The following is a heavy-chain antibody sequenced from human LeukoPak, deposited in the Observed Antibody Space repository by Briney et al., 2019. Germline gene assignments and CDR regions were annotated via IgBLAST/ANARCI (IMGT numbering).Heavy chain of an antibody. J-gene: IGHJ4*02. CDR3: AKMLESYDFDY. D-gene: IGHD1-26*01. CDR2: ISGSGGST. Sequence: GESLRLSCAASGFTFSSYAMSWVREAPGKGLEWVSAISGSGGSTYYADSVKGRFTISRDNSKNTLYLQMNSLRAEDTAVYYCAKMLESYDFDYWGQGTLVTVSS. V-gene: IGHV3-23*01. CDR1: GFTFSSYA.